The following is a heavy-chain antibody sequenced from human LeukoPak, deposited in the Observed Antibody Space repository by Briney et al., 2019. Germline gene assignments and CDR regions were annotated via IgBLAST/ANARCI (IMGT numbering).Heavy chain of an antibody. CDR3: ARPHCSSTDCHPPEWFDP. V-gene: IGHV1-8*01. J-gene: IGHJ5*02. CDR2: MNPNSGNT. D-gene: IGHD2-2*01. CDR1: GYTFTNYD. Sequence: ASVKVSCRTSGYTFTNYDINWVRQATGQGLEWMGWMNPNSGNTGYAQKFQGRVTMTRNTSISTAYMELSSLRSEDTAVYYCARPHCSSTDCHPPEWFDPWGQGTLVTVSS.